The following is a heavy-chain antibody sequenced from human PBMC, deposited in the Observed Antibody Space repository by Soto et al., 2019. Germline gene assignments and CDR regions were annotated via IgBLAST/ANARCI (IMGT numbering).Heavy chain of an antibody. V-gene: IGHV4-59*01. CDR2: IYYSGST. CDR1: GGSISSYY. Sequence: SETLSLTCTVSGGSISSYYWSWIRQPPGKGLEWIGYIYYSGSTNYNPSLKSRVTISVDTSKNQFSLKLSSVTAADTAVYYCARLDTGAFDIWGQGTMVTVSS. J-gene: IGHJ3*02. D-gene: IGHD1-1*01. CDR3: ARLDTGAFDI.